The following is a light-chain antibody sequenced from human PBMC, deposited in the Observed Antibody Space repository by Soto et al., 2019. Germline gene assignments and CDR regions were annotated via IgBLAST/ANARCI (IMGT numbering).Light chain of an antibody. CDR1: TSNVGSNT. CDR2: SNN. CDR3: AAWDDSLNGVV. Sequence: QSVLTQPPSASGTPGQRFTISCSGSTSNVGSNTVNWYQHLPGTAPKLLISSNNQRPSGVPDRFSGSKSGTSASLAISGLQSEDEADYYCAAWDDSLNGVVFGGGTKLTVL. V-gene: IGLV1-44*01. J-gene: IGLJ2*01.